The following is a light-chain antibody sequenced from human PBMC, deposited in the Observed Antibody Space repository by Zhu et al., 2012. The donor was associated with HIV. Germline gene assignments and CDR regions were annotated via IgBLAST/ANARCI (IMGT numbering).Light chain of an antibody. CDR3: QQYADSPQIT. CDR2: GAT. J-gene: IGKJ5*01. Sequence: EIVLTQSPGTLSLSPGESATPSCRASQSVRNRYLAWYQQRPGEAPRLLMFGATSRATDISDRFSGGGSGTDFTLTISRLEPEDFAVYFCQQYADSPQITFGQGTRLEIK. CDR1: QSVRNRY. V-gene: IGKV3-20*01.